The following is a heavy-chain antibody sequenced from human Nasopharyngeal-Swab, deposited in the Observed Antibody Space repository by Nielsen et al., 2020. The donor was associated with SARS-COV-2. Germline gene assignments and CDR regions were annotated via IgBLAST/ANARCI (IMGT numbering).Heavy chain of an antibody. CDR3: ATSSPVGATTRWFDP. J-gene: IGHJ5*02. CDR1: GYTLIELS. Sequence: ASVKVSCKVSGYTLIELSLHWVRQAPGKGLEWMGGFYPEDGETIYAQKFQGRVTMTEDTSTDTAYMELSSLRSEDTAVYSCATSSPVGATTRWFDPWGQGTLVTVSS. CDR2: FYPEDGET. D-gene: IGHD1-26*01. V-gene: IGHV1-24*01.